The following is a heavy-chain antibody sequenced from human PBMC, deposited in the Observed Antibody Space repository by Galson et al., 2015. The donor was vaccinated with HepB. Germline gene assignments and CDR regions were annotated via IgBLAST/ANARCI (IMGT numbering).Heavy chain of an antibody. CDR2: IYYGGST. CDR1: GGSITASSYY. V-gene: IGHV4-39*01. Sequence: TLSLTCTVSGGSITASSYYWGWIRQPPGKGLEWIGSIYYGGSTYYNPSLKSRVTIFVDTSKNQLSLKLRSVTAADTAVYYCARHPRGFDPWGQGTLVTVSS. D-gene: IGHD3-10*01. CDR3: ARHPRGFDP. J-gene: IGHJ5*02.